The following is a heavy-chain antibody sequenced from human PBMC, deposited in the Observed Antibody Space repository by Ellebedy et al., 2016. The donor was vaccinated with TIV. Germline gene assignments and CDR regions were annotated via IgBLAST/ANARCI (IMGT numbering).Heavy chain of an antibody. J-gene: IGHJ4*02. CDR1: GYTFTSYG. D-gene: IGHD3-10*01. CDR2: MNPNSGNT. CDR3: ARGLRMVRGGQLDY. V-gene: IGHV1-8*02. Sequence: ASVKVSCXASGYTFTSYGISWVRQAPGQGLEWMGWMNPNSGNTGYAQKFQGRVTMTRNTSISTAYMELSSLRSEDTAVYYCARGLRMVRGGQLDYWGQGTLVTVSS.